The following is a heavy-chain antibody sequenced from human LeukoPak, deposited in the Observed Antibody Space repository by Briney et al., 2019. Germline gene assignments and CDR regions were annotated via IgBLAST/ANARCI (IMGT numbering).Heavy chain of an antibody. CDR1: GFTFSSYG. CDR3: ARGGSYLSAFDI. J-gene: IGHJ3*02. D-gene: IGHD1-26*01. V-gene: IGHV3-53*01. CDR2: IYSGGST. Sequence: GGSLRLSCAASGFTFSSYGMHWVRQAPGKGLEWVSTIYSGGSTFYADSVKGRFTISRDNSKNTLYLQMNSLRAEDTAVYYCARGGSYLSAFDIWGQGTMVTVSS.